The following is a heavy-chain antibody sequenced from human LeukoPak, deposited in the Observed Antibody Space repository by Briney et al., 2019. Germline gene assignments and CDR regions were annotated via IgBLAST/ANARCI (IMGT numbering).Heavy chain of an antibody. J-gene: IGHJ5*02. CDR1: GFIVSGNY. Sequence: GGSLRLSCAASGFIVSGNYMTWVRQAPGKGLEWVSVLYKDGRTFYADSVKGRFTISRDNSKNTVYLQINSLRVEDTAVYYCIVFGDSNHWGQGTLVTVSS. V-gene: IGHV3-53*01. D-gene: IGHD4-17*01. CDR3: IVFGDSNH. CDR2: LYKDGRT.